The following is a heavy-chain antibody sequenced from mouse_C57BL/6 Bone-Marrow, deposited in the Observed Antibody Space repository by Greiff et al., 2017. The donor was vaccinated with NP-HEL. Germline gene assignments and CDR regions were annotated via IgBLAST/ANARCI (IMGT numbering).Heavy chain of an antibody. CDR2: ISDGGSYT. J-gene: IGHJ2*01. CDR3: ARDETGVDY. CDR1: GFTFSSYA. Sequence: VQLKESGGGLVKPGGSLKLSCAASGFTFSSYAMSWVRQTPEKRLEWVATISDGGSYTYYPDNVKGRFTISRDNAKNNLYLQMSHLKSEDTAMYYCARDETGVDYWGQGTTLTVSS. V-gene: IGHV5-4*01.